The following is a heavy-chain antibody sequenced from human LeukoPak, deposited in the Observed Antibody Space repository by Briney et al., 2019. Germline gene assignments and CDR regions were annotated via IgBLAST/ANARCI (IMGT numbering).Heavy chain of an antibody. J-gene: IGHJ5*02. D-gene: IGHD3-16*02. CDR2: IYYSGST. V-gene: IGHV4-59*08. Sequence: SETLSLTCTVSGGSISSYYWSWIRQPPGKGLEWIGYIYYSGSTNYNPSLKSRVTISVDTSKNQFSLKLSSVTAADTAVYYCARQSPISYNWFDPWGQGTLVTVSS. CDR1: GGSISSYY. CDR3: ARQSPISYNWFDP.